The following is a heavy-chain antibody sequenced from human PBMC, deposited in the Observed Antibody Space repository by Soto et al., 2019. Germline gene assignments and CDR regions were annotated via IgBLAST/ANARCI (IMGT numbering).Heavy chain of an antibody. CDR3: AKIGYHFYYYGMDV. CDR2: ISDDGSKK. Sequence: GGSLRLSCVVSGFSFSNYGMHWVRQAPGKGLEWVAVISDDGSKKYYADSVKGRFTISRDNSKNTLYVQMNSLRAEDTAVYYCAKIGYHFYYYGMDVWGQGTTVTVSS. D-gene: IGHD5-18*01. V-gene: IGHV3-30*18. CDR1: GFSFSNYG. J-gene: IGHJ6*02.